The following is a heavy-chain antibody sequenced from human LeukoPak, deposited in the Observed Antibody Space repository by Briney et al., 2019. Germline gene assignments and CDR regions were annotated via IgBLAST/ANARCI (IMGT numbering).Heavy chain of an antibody. CDR3: AELGITMIGGV. V-gene: IGHV3-48*03. J-gene: IGHJ6*04. D-gene: IGHD3-10*02. CDR1: GFTFSDSA. Sequence: PGGSLRLSCAAFGFTFSDSAMHWVRQAPGKGLEWVSYISSSGSTIYYADSVKGRFTISRDNAKNSLYLQMNSLRAEDTAVYYCAELGITMIGGVWGKGTTVTISS. CDR2: ISSSGSTI.